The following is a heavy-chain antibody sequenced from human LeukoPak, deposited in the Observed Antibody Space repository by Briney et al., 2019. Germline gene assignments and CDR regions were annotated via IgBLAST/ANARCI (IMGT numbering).Heavy chain of an antibody. CDR2: IYSGAST. CDR3: ARNFLLRYLDY. J-gene: IGHJ4*02. D-gene: IGHD3-9*01. CDR1: GFTVSNNY. Sequence: GGSLRLSCAASGFTVSNNYMSWVRQAPGKGLEWVSVIYSGASTYYADSVKGRFTISRDNSNNTLYLQMNSLRAEDTAIYYCARNFLLRYLDYWGQGTLVTVSS. V-gene: IGHV3-66*01.